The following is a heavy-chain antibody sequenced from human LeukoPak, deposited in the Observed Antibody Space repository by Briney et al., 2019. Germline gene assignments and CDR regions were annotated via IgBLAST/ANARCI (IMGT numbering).Heavy chain of an antibody. Sequence: PGGSLRLSCAASGFTFSSYAMHWVRQAPGKGLEWVAVISYDGSKKYYADSVKGRFTISRDNSKNTLYLQMNSLRAEDTAVYYCARAEVAAAGMFDYWGQGTLVTVSS. V-gene: IGHV3-30-3*01. D-gene: IGHD6-13*01. CDR3: ARAEVAAAGMFDY. J-gene: IGHJ4*02. CDR2: ISYDGSKK. CDR1: GFTFSSYA.